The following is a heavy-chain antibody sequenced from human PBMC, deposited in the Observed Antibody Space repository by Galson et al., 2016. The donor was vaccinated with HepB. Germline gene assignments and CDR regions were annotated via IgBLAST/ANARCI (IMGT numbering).Heavy chain of an antibody. CDR2: ISAYNGNT. V-gene: IGHV1-18*01. CDR1: GYTFTSYG. J-gene: IGHJ6*02. D-gene: IGHD5-24*01. Sequence: SVKVSCKASGYTFTSYGISWVRQAPGQGLEWMGWISAYNGNTNYAQKLQGRVTMTTDTSTSTAYMELRSLRSDDTAVYYCAREPRPMANSYYYGMDVWGQGTTVTVS. CDR3: AREPRPMANSYYYGMDV.